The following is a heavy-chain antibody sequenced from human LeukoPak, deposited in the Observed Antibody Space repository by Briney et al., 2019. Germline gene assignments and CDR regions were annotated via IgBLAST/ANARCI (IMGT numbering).Heavy chain of an antibody. CDR3: ARKRYDFWSGYYYYYMDV. J-gene: IGHJ6*03. V-gene: IGHV1-18*01. Sequence: ASVKVSCKASGYTFTSYGISWVRQAPGQGLEWMGWISAYNGNTNYAQKLQGRVTMTTDTSTSTAYMELRSLRSDDTAVYYCARKRYDFWSGYYYYYMDVWGKGTTVTVSS. CDR2: ISAYNGNT. D-gene: IGHD3-3*01. CDR1: GYTFTSYG.